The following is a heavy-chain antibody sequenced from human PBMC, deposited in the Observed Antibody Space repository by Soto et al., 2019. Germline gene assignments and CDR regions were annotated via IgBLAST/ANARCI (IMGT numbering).Heavy chain of an antibody. D-gene: IGHD6-19*01. J-gene: IGHJ5*02. CDR1: GYTFTSYY. CDR2: INPSGGST. V-gene: IGHV1-46*01. CDR3: ARDRPVAVNNWFDP. Sequence: ASVKVSCKASGYTFTSYYMHWVRQAPGQGLEWMGIINPSGGSTSYAQKLQGRVTMTTDTSTSTAYMELRSLRSDDTAVYYCARDRPVAVNNWFDPWGQGTLVTVPS.